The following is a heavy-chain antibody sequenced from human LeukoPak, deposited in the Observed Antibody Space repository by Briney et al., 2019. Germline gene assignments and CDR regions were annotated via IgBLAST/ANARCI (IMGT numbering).Heavy chain of an antibody. Sequence: PSQTLSLTCTVSGGSISSGGYYWSWIRQPPGKGLEWIGYISYSGSTNYNPSLKSRVTISVDMSKNQFSLKLSSVTAADTAVFYCARLYYHDTSGYYRTHYYFDDWGQGTLVTVSS. CDR1: GGSISSGGYY. CDR2: ISYSGST. D-gene: IGHD3-22*01. CDR3: ARLYYHDTSGYYRTHYYFDD. V-gene: IGHV4-61*08. J-gene: IGHJ4*02.